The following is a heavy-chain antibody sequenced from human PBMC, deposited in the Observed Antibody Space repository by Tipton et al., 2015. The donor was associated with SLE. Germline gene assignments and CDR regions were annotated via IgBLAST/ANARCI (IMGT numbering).Heavy chain of an antibody. CDR3: ARGGNYRPFDY. CDR2: ISYSGGT. CDR1: GGSISSNY. Sequence: TLSLTCSVSGGSISSNYWIWIRQPPGKGLEWIGYISYSGGTNYNPSLKSRVTTSVDKSKNQFSLKLSSVTAADTAVYYCARGGNYRPFDYWGQGTLVTVSS. J-gene: IGHJ4*02. D-gene: IGHD1-26*01. V-gene: IGHV4-59*12.